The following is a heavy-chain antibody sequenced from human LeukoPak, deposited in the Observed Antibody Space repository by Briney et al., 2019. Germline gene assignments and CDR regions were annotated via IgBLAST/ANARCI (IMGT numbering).Heavy chain of an antibody. V-gene: IGHV3-23*01. CDR1: GFTFRSYA. D-gene: IGHD6-13*01. J-gene: IGHJ4*02. Sequence: GGSLRVSCAAPGFTFRSYAMSWVREALGKGLGWVSAISGSGGSTYYADSVKGRFTISRDNSKNTLYLQMNSLRAEDTAVYYCAKTGSSWYFDYWGQGTLVTVSS. CDR2: ISGSGGST. CDR3: AKTGSSWYFDY.